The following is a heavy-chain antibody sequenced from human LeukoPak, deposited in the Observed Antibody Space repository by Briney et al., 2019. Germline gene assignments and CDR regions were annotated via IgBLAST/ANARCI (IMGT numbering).Heavy chain of an antibody. V-gene: IGHV3-23*01. CDR2: ISASGIST. Sequence: GGSLRLSCAASGFTFDDYAMHWVRQAPGKGLEWVSIISASGISTYYADSVKGRFTISRDNSKNTLCLQMNSLRAEDTAVYYCAKVMRFDFDAFDIWGQGTMVTVSS. J-gene: IGHJ3*02. CDR1: GFTFDDYA. CDR3: AKVMRFDFDAFDI. D-gene: IGHD3-9*01.